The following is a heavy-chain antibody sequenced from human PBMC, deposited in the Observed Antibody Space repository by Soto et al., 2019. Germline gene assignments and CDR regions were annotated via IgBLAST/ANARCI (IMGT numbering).Heavy chain of an antibody. V-gene: IGHV4-30-4*01. CDR2: IYYSGST. J-gene: IGHJ6*02. D-gene: IGHD2-2*02. Sequence: SETLSLTCTVSGGSISSGDYYWSWIRQPPGKGLEWIGYIYYSGSTYYNPSLKSRVTISVDTSKNQFSLKLSSVTAADTAVYYCARAAINPYYYYGMDVWGQGTTVTVSS. CDR1: GGSISSGDYY. CDR3: ARAAINPYYYYGMDV.